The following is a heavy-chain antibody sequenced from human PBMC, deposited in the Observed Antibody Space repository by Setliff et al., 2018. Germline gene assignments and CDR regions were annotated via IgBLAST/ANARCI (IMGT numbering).Heavy chain of an antibody. CDR1: GYSISSGYY. D-gene: IGHD6-13*01. J-gene: IGHJ5*02. CDR2: IYHSGST. Sequence: PSETMSLTCALSGYSISSGYYWGWIRQPPGKGLEGIGSIYHSGSTNYNRSLTGRVTISVDTSKNLFSLRLSSETAADTAVYYGARHVWGRSSWYNWFDPWGQGTLVTVSS. V-gene: IGHV4-38-2*01. CDR3: ARHVWGRSSWYNWFDP.